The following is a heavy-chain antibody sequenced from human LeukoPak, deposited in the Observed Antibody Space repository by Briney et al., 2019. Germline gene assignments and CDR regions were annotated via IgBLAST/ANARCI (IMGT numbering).Heavy chain of an antibody. J-gene: IGHJ4*02. Sequence: TSETLSLTCTVSGGSISSSGYYWGWIRQPPGKGLEWIGNIYYSGSTYYNPSLKSRVTISVDTSNNQFSLKLSSVTAADTAVYYCARRTYSYGPFFDYWGQGTLVTVSS. V-gene: IGHV4-39*01. CDR2: IYYSGST. D-gene: IGHD5-18*01. CDR3: ARRTYSYGPFFDY. CDR1: GGSISSSGYY.